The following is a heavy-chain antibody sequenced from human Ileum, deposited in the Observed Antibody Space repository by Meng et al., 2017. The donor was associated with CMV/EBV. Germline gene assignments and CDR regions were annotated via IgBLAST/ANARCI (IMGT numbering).Heavy chain of an antibody. D-gene: IGHD2-2*01. V-gene: IGHV4-39*01. J-gene: IGHJ6*02. CDR2: FYYSGST. CDR3: ARGYCSSTSCLVLGYYAMDV. CDR1: GGSLSSSNYY. Sequence: SETLSLTCTVSGGSLSSSNYYWAWIRQPPGRGPEWIGSFYYSGSTYYNPSLRSRVTISVDTSKNQFSLKFNSVTAADTAVYYCARGYCSSTSCLVLGYYAMDVWGQGTTVTVSS.